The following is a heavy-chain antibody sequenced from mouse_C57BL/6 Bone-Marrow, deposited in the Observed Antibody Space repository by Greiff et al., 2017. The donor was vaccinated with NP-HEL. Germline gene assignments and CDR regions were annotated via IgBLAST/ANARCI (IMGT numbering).Heavy chain of an antibody. D-gene: IGHD2-4*01. CDR3: AREGRLRRPFDY. CDR1: GYAFSSSW. CDR2: IYPGDGDT. Sequence: VKLQESGPELVKPGASVKISCKASGYAFSSSWMNWVKQRPGKGLEWIGRIYPGDGDTNYIGKFKGKATLTADKSSSTAYMQLSSLTSEDSAVYFCAREGRLRRPFDYWGQGTTLTVSS. V-gene: IGHV1-82*01. J-gene: IGHJ2*01.